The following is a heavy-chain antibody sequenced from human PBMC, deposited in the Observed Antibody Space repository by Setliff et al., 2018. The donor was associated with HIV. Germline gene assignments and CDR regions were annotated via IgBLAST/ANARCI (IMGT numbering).Heavy chain of an antibody. V-gene: IGHV1-69*13. D-gene: IGHD3-22*01. CDR3: ARDLYYYDSSGYYPGNYYSMDV. J-gene: IGHJ6*02. CDR1: GGTFSSYA. CDR2: IILLFGTP. Sequence: SVKVSCKASGGTFSSYAISWVRQAPGQGLEWMGGIILLFGTPNYAQKFQGRVTITADESTSTAYMELSSLRSEDTAVYYCARDLYYYDSSGYYPGNYYSMDVWGQGTMVTVSS.